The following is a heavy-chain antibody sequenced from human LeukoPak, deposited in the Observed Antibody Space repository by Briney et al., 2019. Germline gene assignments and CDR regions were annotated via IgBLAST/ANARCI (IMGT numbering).Heavy chain of an antibody. Sequence: PGGSLRLSCAASGFTFSSYSMNWVRQAPGKGLEWVSYISSSSSTIYYADSVKGRFTISRENAKNSLYLQMNSLRAGDTAVYYCARELRTAAGYDAYDLWGQGTVVTVSS. J-gene: IGHJ3*01. CDR1: GFTFSSYS. CDR2: ISSSSSTI. CDR3: ARELRTAAGYDAYDL. V-gene: IGHV3-48*01. D-gene: IGHD6-25*01.